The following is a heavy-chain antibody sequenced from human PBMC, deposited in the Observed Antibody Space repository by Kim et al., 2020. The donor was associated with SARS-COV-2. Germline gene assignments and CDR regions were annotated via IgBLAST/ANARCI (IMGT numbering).Heavy chain of an antibody. D-gene: IGHD2-2*01. Sequence: GESLKISCKGSEYRFTSYWIGWVRQMPGKGLEWMGFIYPGDSDIRYSPSFQDQVTISVDETITTAYLQWSSLEASDTAMYYCARHRYCSSTNCGTLDYWGQGTLVTVSS. J-gene: IGHJ4*02. V-gene: IGHV5-51*01. CDR3: ARHRYCSSTNCGTLDY. CDR1: EYRFTSYW. CDR2: IYPGDSDI.